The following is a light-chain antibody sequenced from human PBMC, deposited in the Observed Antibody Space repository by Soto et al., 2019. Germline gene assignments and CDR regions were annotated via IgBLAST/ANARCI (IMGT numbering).Light chain of an antibody. CDR2: NAS. CDR3: QQYNTFPYT. Sequence: DIQMTQSPSILSASVGDRVTITCRASQSISSWLAWYQQKPGKAPKLLIFNASSLESGVPPRFSGSGSGTEFTLTISSLQPDDFASYYCQQYNTFPYTLGQGTKLEIK. CDR1: QSISSW. J-gene: IGKJ2*01. V-gene: IGKV1-5*03.